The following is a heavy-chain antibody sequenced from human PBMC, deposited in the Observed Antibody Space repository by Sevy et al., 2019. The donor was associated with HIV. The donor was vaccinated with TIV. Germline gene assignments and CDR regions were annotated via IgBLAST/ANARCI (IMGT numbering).Heavy chain of an antibody. Sequence: GGSLRLSCAASGFTFDDYAMHWVRQAPGKGLEWVSGISWNSGSIGYADSVKGRFTISRDNAKNSLYLQMNSLRAEDTALYYCAKDRGITIFGVSFDYWGQGTLVTVSS. CDR1: GFTFDDYA. J-gene: IGHJ4*02. CDR3: AKDRGITIFGVSFDY. V-gene: IGHV3-9*01. D-gene: IGHD3-3*01. CDR2: ISWNSGSI.